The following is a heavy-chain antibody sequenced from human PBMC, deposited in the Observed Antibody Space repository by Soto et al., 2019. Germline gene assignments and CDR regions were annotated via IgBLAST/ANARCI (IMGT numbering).Heavy chain of an antibody. CDR2: INPIGGRT. D-gene: IGHD5-12*01. CDR3: ARGREGGIVPWGYSACDY. V-gene: IGHV1-46*01. J-gene: IGHJ4*02. Sequence: QVQLVQSGAEVKKPGASVKVSCKASGFTFTNYYMHWVRQAPGQGLEWMGMINPIGGRTTYAQKFQGRVTMTRDTSTRTVYMELSSLRSDDTAVYYCARGREGGIVPWGYSACDYWGQGTLVTVSA. CDR1: GFTFTNYY.